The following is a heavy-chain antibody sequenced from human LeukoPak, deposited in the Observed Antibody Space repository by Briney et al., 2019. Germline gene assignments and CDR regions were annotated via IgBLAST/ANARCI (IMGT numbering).Heavy chain of an antibody. CDR1: GYTFTGYY. CDR3: ARVVPAANKNYYGMDV. D-gene: IGHD2-2*01. J-gene: IGHJ6*02. V-gene: IGHV1-2*02. CDR2: INPNSGGT. Sequence: ASVKVSCKASGYTFTGYYMHWVRQAPGQGLEWMGWINPNSGGTNYAQKFQGRVTMTRDTSISTAYMELSRLRSDETAVYYCARVVPAANKNYYGMDVWGQGTTVTVSS.